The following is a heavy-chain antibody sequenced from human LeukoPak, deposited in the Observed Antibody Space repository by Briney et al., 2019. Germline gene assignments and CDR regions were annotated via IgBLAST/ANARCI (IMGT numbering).Heavy chain of an antibody. CDR2: INHSGST. V-gene: IGHV4-39*07. CDR1: GGSISSSSYY. CDR3: ARVYSSSSYYYYYMDV. Sequence: SETLSLTCTVSGGSISSSSYYWSWIRQPPGKGLEWIGEINHSGSTNYNPSLKSRVTISVDTSKNQFSLKLSSVTAADTAVYYCARVYSSSSYYYYYMDVWGKGTTVTVSS. D-gene: IGHD6-6*01. J-gene: IGHJ6*03.